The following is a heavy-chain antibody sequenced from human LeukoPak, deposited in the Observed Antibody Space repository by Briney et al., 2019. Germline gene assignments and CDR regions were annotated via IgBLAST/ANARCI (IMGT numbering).Heavy chain of an antibody. D-gene: IGHD1-14*01. Sequence: GGSLRLSCAASGFTFSLYSMNWVRQAPGKGLEWVSSISSSSTYIYYADSLKGRFTISRDNAKNSLCLQMNSLRAEDTAVYYCARDSYNYFDYWGQGTLVTVSS. CDR1: GFTFSLYS. V-gene: IGHV3-21*01. J-gene: IGHJ4*02. CDR3: ARDSYNYFDY. CDR2: ISSSSTYI.